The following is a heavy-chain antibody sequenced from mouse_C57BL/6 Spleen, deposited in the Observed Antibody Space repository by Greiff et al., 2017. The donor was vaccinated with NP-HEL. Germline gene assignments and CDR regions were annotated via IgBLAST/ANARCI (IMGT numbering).Heavy chain of an antibody. Sequence: QVHVKQSGAELVRPGASVTLSCKASGYTFTDYEMHWVKQTPVHGLEWIGAIDPETGGTAYNQKFKGKAILTADKSSSTAYMELRSLTSEASAVYNGTRGGYDYGGGMDYWGQGTSVTVSS. CDR1: GYTFTDYE. V-gene: IGHV1-15*01. CDR2: IDPETGGT. CDR3: TRGGYDYGGGMDY. D-gene: IGHD2-4*01. J-gene: IGHJ4*01.